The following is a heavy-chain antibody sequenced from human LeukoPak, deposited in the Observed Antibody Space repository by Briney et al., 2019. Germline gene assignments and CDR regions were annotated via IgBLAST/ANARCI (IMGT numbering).Heavy chain of an antibody. V-gene: IGHV1-46*01. CDR1: GYTFTNYY. CDR3: AREHSNYDALGY. Sequence: VASVKVSCKASGYTFTNYYMHWVRQAPGQGLEWMGIINPSGGSTSYAQKFQGRVTMTRDMSTSTVYMELSSLRSEDTAVYYCAREHSNYDALGYWGQGTLVTVSS. D-gene: IGHD4-11*01. CDR2: INPSGGST. J-gene: IGHJ4*02.